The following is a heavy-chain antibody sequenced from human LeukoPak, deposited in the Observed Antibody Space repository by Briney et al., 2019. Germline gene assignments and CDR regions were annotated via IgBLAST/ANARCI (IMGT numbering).Heavy chain of an antibody. Sequence: PSEPLSLTCTLSGGSISSYYWLWLRQPAGKGLEWIGHIYTSGGTNYNPSLTSRVTMSVDTSENRFSQKPTSVTAADLAVYECARAPSYGSALLDVWGQETTVTVSS. CDR2: IYTSGGT. CDR3: ARAPSYGSALLDV. J-gene: IGHJ6*02. D-gene: IGHD4-17*01. V-gene: IGHV4-4*07. CDR1: GGSISSYY.